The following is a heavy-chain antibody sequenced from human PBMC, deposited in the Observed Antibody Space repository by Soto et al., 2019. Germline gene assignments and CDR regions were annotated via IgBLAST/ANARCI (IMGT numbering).Heavy chain of an antibody. V-gene: IGHV4-59*01. CDR3: ARDAGEQWLVRGFDP. Sequence: QVQLQESGPGLVKPSETLSLTCTVSGGSISSYYWSWIRQPPGKGLEWIGYIYYSGSTNYNPSLKSRVTISVDTSKNQFSLKLRSVTAADTAVYYCARDAGEQWLVRGFDPWGQGTLVTVSS. D-gene: IGHD6-19*01. J-gene: IGHJ5*02. CDR2: IYYSGST. CDR1: GGSISSYY.